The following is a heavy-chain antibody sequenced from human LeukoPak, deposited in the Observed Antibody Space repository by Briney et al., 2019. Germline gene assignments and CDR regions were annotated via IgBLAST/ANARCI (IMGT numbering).Heavy chain of an antibody. J-gene: IGHJ6*02. CDR2: ISGSGGST. CDR1: GFTFSSYA. Sequence: GGSLRPSCAASGFTFSSYAMSWVRQAPGKGLEWVSAISGSGGSTYYADSVKGRFTISRDNSKNTLYLQMNSLRAEDTAVYYCAKNISSYYYGMDVWGQGTTVTVSS. CDR3: AKNISSYYYGMDV. V-gene: IGHV3-23*01.